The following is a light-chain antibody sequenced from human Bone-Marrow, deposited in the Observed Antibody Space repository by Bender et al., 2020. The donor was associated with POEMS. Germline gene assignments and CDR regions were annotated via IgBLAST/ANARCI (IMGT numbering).Light chain of an antibody. Sequence: QSALTQPASVSGSPGQSITISCTGTRSDIGAYDYVSWYQQHPGKAPKLLIYDVTTRPSGVSDRFSGSKSGYTASLTICGLQPADEADYYCASYTSGSTVFGGGTKLTVL. J-gene: IGLJ3*02. CDR1: RSDIGAYDY. CDR2: DVT. V-gene: IGLV2-14*03. CDR3: ASYTSGSTV.